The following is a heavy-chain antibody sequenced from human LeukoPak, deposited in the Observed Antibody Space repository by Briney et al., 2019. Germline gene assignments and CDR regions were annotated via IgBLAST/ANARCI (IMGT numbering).Heavy chain of an antibody. CDR2: IYSAGNS. CDR1: GFTFSGYA. CDR3: AKDLYASGLFYFDY. D-gene: IGHD3-10*01. Sequence: PGGSLRLSCAASGFTFSGYAMNWVRQAPGKGLEWISGIYSAGNSYYANSVKGRFTISRDNSKNTLYLQMSSLRAEDTAVYYCAKDLYASGLFYFDYWGQGTLVTVSS. J-gene: IGHJ4*02. V-gene: IGHV3-23*01.